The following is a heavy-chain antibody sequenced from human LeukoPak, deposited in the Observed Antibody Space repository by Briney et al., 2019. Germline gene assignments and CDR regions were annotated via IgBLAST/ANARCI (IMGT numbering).Heavy chain of an antibody. J-gene: IGHJ6*02. CDR2: LFSGGNT. Sequence: GGSLRLSCAASGFSVSNNYMSWVRQAPGKGLVWVSVLFSGGNTFYADSVTGRFTISRDNSKNTLYLQMNSLRAEDTAVYYCARESGFGALFPHCMDVWGQGTTVTVSS. CDR3: ARESGFGALFPHCMDV. CDR1: GFSVSNNY. V-gene: IGHV3-53*01. D-gene: IGHD3-10*01.